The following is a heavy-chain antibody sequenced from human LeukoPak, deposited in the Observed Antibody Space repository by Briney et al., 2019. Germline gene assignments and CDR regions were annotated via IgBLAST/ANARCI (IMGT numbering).Heavy chain of an antibody. CDR1: GYIFTNYD. CDR2: MNPNSGNT. J-gene: IGHJ5*02. D-gene: IGHD2-2*01. Sequence: SVKVSCKASGYIFTNYDIHWVRQTPEQGLEWMAWMNPNSGNTAYPQQFQDRVSMTSNKSISTAYMELGSLTSEDTAVYFCARGLKYCSTTSCPNWYDLWGQGTLVTVSS. CDR3: ARGLKYCSTTSCPNWYDL. V-gene: IGHV1-8*01.